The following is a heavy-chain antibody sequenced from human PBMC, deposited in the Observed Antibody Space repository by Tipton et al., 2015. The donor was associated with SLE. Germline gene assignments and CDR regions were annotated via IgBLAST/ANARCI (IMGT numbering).Heavy chain of an antibody. Sequence: QVQLVQSGAEVKKPGASVKVSCKASGYTFTSYYMHWVRQAPGQGLEWMGIINPSGGSTSYAQKFQGRVTITADKSTSTAYMELSSLRSEDTAVYYCARKYGSGSYYSDYWGQGTLVTVSS. V-gene: IGHV1-46*01. CDR3: ARKYGSGSYYSDY. CDR2: INPSGGST. D-gene: IGHD3-10*01. CDR1: GYTFTSYY. J-gene: IGHJ4*02.